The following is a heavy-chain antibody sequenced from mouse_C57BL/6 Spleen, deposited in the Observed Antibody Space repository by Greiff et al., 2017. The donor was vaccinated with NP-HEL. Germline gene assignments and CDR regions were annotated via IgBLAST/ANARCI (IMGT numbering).Heavy chain of an antibody. D-gene: IGHD1-1*01. V-gene: IGHV1-69*01. CDR3: ARREVSSYPFAY. CDR1: GYTFTSYW. Sequence: VQLQQSGAELVMPGASVKLSCKASGYTFTSYWMHWVKQRPGQGLEWIGEIDPSDSYTNYNQKFKGKSTLTVDKSSSTADMQLSSLTSEDSAVFYVARREVSSYPFAYWGQGALVTVAA. J-gene: IGHJ3*01. CDR2: IDPSDSYT.